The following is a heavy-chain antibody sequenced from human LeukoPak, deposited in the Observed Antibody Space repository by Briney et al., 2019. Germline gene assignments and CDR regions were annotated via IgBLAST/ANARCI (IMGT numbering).Heavy chain of an antibody. V-gene: IGHV3-23*01. CDR2: ISGSGSGP. CDR1: GFTFSSYG. J-gene: IGHJ6*03. Sequence: GGSLRLSCAASGFTFSSYGMSWVRQAPGKGLEWVSGISGSGSGPYYADSVKGRFTISRDNSKNTLHLQMNSLRAEDTAVYYCATHGSAHYYMDVWGKGTTVTISS. CDR3: ATHGSAHYYMDV. D-gene: IGHD2-2*03.